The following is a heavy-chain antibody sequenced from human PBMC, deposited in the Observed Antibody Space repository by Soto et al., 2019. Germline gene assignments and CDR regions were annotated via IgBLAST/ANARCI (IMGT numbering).Heavy chain of an antibody. J-gene: IGHJ4*02. V-gene: IGHV4-34*01. D-gene: IGHD2-8*02. CDR1: GGSFSGYY. CDR3: ARDKITGLFDY. Sequence: SETLSLTCAVYGGSFSGYYWSWIRQPPGKGLEWIGEINHSGSSNYNPSLKSRVTISVDTSKDQFSLKLTSVTAADTAVYYCARDKITGLFDYWGQGTLVTVSS. CDR2: INHSGSS.